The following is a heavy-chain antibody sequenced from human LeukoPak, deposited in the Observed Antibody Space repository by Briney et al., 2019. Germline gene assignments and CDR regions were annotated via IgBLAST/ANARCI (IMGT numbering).Heavy chain of an antibody. J-gene: IGHJ5*02. D-gene: IGHD3-3*01. CDR3: AKDPWAYDFWRGFYP. Sequence: GGSLRLSCAASGFTFSSYGMHWVRQAPGKGLEWVAFIRYDGSNKYYADSVKGRFTISRDNSKNTLYLQMNSLRAEDTAVYYCAKDPWAYDFWRGFYPWGQGTLVTVSS. V-gene: IGHV3-30*02. CDR2: IRYDGSNK. CDR1: GFTFSSYG.